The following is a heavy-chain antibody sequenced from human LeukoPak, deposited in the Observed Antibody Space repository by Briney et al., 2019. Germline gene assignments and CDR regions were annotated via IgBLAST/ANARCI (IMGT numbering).Heavy chain of an antibody. J-gene: IGHJ4*02. Sequence: SETLSLNCTVSGGSISSSTYYWGWIRQPPGKRLEWIGSIYYRGNSYYNPSLKSRVTISVDTSKNHFSLKLRSVTAADTAVYYCAKDHYDSSGYPFDYWGQGTLVTVSS. CDR1: GGSISSSTYY. CDR2: IYYRGNS. D-gene: IGHD3-22*01. CDR3: AKDHYDSSGYPFDY. V-gene: IGHV4-39*07.